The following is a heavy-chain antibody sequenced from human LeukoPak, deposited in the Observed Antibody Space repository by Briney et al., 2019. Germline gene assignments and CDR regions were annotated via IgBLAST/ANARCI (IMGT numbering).Heavy chain of an antibody. V-gene: IGHV1-18*01. CDR2: ISAYNGNT. J-gene: IGHJ6*03. Sequence: ASVKVSCKASGYTFTSYGISWVRQAPGQGLEWMGWISAYNGNTNYAQKFQGRVTMTRNTSISTAYMELSSRRSEDTAVYYCARVTTGTTWALCYYYYTDVWGKGTTVTISS. D-gene: IGHD1-1*01. CDR3: ARVTTGTTWALCYYYYTDV. CDR1: GYTFTSYG.